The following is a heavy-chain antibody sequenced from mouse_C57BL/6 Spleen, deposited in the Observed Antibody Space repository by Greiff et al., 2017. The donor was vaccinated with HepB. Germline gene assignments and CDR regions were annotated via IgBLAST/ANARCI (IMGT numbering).Heavy chain of an antibody. CDR3: ARGGSTMVTTGYFDV. Sequence: QVQLQQPGAELVRPGSSVKLSCKASGYTFTSYWMHWVKQRPIQGLEWIGNIDPSDSETHYNQKFKDKATLTVDKSSSTAYMQLSSLTSEDSAVYYCARGGSTMVTTGYFDVWGTGTTVTVSS. CDR2: IDPSDSET. CDR1: GYTFTSYW. J-gene: IGHJ1*03. V-gene: IGHV1-52*01. D-gene: IGHD2-2*01.